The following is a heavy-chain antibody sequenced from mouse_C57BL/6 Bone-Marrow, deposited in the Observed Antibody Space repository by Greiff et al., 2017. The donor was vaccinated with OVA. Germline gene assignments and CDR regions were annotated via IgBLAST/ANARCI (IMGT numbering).Heavy chain of an antibody. J-gene: IGHJ2*01. Sequence: QVHVKQSGAELVRPGASVTLSCKASGYTFTDYEMHWVKQTPVHGLEWIGAIDPETGGTAYNQKFKGKAILTADKSSSTAYMELRSLTSEDSAVYYCTRGGTTVVAEGYFDYWGQGTTLTVSS. CDR3: TRGGTTVVAEGYFDY. CDR1: GYTFTDYE. V-gene: IGHV1-15*01. CDR2: IDPETGGT. D-gene: IGHD1-1*01.